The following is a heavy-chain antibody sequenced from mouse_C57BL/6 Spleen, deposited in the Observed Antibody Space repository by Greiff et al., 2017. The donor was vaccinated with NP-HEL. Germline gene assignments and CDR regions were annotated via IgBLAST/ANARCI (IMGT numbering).Heavy chain of an antibody. J-gene: IGHJ2*01. V-gene: IGHV1-81*01. CDR2: IYPRSGNT. CDR3: ARYGGYYYGSSYDYFDY. CDR1: GYTFTSYG. D-gene: IGHD1-1*01. Sequence: QVQLQQSGAELARPGASVKLSCKASGYTFTSYGISWVKQRTRQGLEWIGEIYPRSGNTYYNEKFKGKSTLTADKSSSTAYMELRSLTSEDSAVYFCARYGGYYYGSSYDYFDYWGQGTTLTVSS.